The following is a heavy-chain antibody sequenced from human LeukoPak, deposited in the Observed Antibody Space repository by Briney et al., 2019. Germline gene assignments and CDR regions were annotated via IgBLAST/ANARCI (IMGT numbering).Heavy chain of an antibody. D-gene: IGHD6-13*01. V-gene: IGHV4-59*01. CDR3: ARGTSSWYFFGYYFDY. CDR2: IYYSGST. J-gene: IGHJ4*02. Sequence: SETLSLTCTVSGGSISSYYWSWIRQPPGKGLEWIGYIYYSGSTNYNPSLKSRVTISVDTSKNQFSLKLSSVTAADTAVYYCARGTSSWYFFGYYFDYWGQETLVTVSS. CDR1: GGSISSYY.